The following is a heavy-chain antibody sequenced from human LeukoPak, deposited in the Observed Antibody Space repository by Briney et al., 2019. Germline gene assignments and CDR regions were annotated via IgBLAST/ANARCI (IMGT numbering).Heavy chain of an antibody. CDR3: ARGRGGFSGYENFDY. V-gene: IGHV5-51*01. CDR1: GYTLSNFW. Sequence: GESLKISCMASGYTLSNFWIGWVRQKSGKGLEFMGVIYPGDSDTTYSPSFQGQVTVSADRSIRTTYLQWTSLESSDSAIYYCARGRGGFSGYENFDYWGQGTMVTVS. CDR2: IYPGDSDT. J-gene: IGHJ4*02. D-gene: IGHD5-12*01.